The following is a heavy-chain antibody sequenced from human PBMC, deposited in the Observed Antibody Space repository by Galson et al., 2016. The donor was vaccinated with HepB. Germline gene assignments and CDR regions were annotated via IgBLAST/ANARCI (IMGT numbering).Heavy chain of an antibody. Sequence: TLSLTCTVSGVSISSVSYYWGWIRQPAGKGLEWIGRIYTNGGPNYNPSLKSRVTISIDSSENTFFLNLTSVTAADTAVYYCARTTISAHPYFDYWGQGTLVSVSS. CDR2: IYTNGGP. V-gene: IGHV4-61*02. CDR3: ARTTISAHPYFDY. CDR1: GVSISSVSYY. J-gene: IGHJ4*02. D-gene: IGHD2-21*02.